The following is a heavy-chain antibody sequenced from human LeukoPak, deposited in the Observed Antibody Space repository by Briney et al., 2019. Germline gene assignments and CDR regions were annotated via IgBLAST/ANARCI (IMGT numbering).Heavy chain of an antibody. CDR1: GGSISSYY. D-gene: IGHD5-24*01. J-gene: IGHJ4*02. CDR2: IYYSGST. Sequence: SETLSLTCTVSGGSISSYYWSWIRQPPGKGLEWIGYIYYSGSTNYNPSLKSRVTISVDTSKNQFSLKLSSVTAADTAVYYCARVRWDGYNPQYFDYWGQGTLVTVSS. CDR3: ARVRWDGYNPQYFDY. V-gene: IGHV4-59*01.